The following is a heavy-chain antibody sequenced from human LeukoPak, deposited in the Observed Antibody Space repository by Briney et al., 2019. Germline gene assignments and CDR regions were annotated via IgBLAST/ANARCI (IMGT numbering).Heavy chain of an antibody. CDR1: GFIFNNYA. V-gene: IGHV3-30*04. CDR3: ATYVDTVRYDAFDV. Sequence: GRSLRLSCAASGFIFNNYAMHWVRQAPGKGLEWVAVISNDGTKKNYADSVKGRFTISRDNARNTLFLQMNSLRTEDAAVYYCATYVDTVRYDAFDVWGQGTMVTVSS. D-gene: IGHD5-18*01. CDR2: ISNDGTKK. J-gene: IGHJ3*01.